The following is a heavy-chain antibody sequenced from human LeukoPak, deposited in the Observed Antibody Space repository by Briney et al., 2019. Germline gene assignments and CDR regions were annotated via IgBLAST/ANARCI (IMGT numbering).Heavy chain of an antibody. V-gene: IGHV3-20*04. Sequence: PGGSLRLSCAASGFTFDDYGMSWVRQAPGKGLELVSGINWNGGSTGYADSVKGRFTISRDNAKNSLYLQMNSLRAEDTALYYCARVAYCGGDCYSYYFDYWGQGTLVTVSS. D-gene: IGHD2-21*02. J-gene: IGHJ4*02. CDR2: INWNGGST. CDR1: GFTFDDYG. CDR3: ARVAYCGGDCYSYYFDY.